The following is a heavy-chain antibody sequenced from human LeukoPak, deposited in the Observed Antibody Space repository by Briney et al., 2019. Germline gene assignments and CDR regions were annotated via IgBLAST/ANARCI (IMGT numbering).Heavy chain of an antibody. J-gene: IGHJ4*02. CDR1: GYTFSNFG. CDR2: ISAYNGNT. Sequence: GASVKVSCKASGYTFSNFGITWVRQAPGQGLECMGWISAYNGNTKYTQIFQGRVTMTTDASTSTAYMELRSLRSDDTAVYYCARYYYGSGSSHAFDYWGQGTLVTVSS. V-gene: IGHV1-18*01. D-gene: IGHD3-10*01. CDR3: ARYYYGSGSSHAFDY.